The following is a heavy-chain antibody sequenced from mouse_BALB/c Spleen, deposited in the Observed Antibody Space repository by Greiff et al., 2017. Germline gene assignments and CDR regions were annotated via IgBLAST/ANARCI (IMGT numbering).Heavy chain of an antibody. CDR3: ARPSSWYFDV. Sequence: EVQVVESGGGLVKPGGSLKLSCAASGFTFSSYAMSWVRQSPEKRLEWVAEISSGGSYTYYPDTVTGRFTITSDNAKNTLYLEMSSLRSEDTAMYYCARPSSWYFDVWGAGTTVTVSS. V-gene: IGHV5-9-4*01. J-gene: IGHJ1*01. CDR2: ISSGGSYT. CDR1: GFTFSSYA.